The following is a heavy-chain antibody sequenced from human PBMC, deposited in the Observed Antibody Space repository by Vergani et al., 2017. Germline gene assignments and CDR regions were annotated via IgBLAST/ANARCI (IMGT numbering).Heavy chain of an antibody. CDR1: GFTFSSYA. CDR3: ANDYYGRGNYYYYYYMDV. J-gene: IGHJ6*03. V-gene: IGHV3-15*01. Sequence: VQLVESGGGVVQPGRSLRLSCAASGFTFSSYAMHWVRQAPGKGLEWVGRIKSKTDGGTTDYAAPVKGRFTISRDDSKNTLYLQMNSLRAEDTAVYYCANDYYGRGNYYYYYYMDVWGKGTTVTVSS. D-gene: IGHD3-22*01. CDR2: IKSKTDGGTT.